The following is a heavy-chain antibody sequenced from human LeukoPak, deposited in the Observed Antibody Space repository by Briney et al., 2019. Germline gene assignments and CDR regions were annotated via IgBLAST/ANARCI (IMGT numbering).Heavy chain of an antibody. Sequence: GGSLRLSCAASGFTFSSYAMSWVRQAPGKGLEWVSAISGSGGSTYYADSVKGRFTISRDNSKRALYLQMNSLTAEDTAVYYCAKDPYGTRYFDYWGQGTLVTVSS. CDR1: GFTFSSYA. D-gene: IGHD2-2*01. CDR2: ISGSGGST. J-gene: IGHJ4*02. V-gene: IGHV3-23*01. CDR3: AKDPYGTRYFDY.